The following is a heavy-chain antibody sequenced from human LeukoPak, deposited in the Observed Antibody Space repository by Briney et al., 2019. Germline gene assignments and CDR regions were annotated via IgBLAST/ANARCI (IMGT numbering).Heavy chain of an antibody. D-gene: IGHD3-16*01. CDR1: GFTFRSYA. J-gene: IGHJ4*02. CDR2: ISGSGGST. CDR3: ANGPRGRDDY. V-gene: IGHV3-23*01. Sequence: GSLRLSCAASGFTFRSYAMNWVRQAPGKGLEWVSGISGSGGSTYYADSVKGRFTISRDNSRNTLYLQMNSLRAEDTAVYYCANGPRGRDDYWGQGTLVTVSS.